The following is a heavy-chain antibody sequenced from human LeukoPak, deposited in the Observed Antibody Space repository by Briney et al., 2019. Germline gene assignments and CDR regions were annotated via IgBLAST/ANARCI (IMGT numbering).Heavy chain of an antibody. CDR3: ARGGSYFAFDI. V-gene: IGHV4-38-2*02. CDR2: IYHSGST. CDR1: GYSISSGYY. D-gene: IGHD1-26*01. J-gene: IGHJ3*02. Sequence: SETLSLTCTVSGYSISSGYYSGWIRQPPGKGLEWIGSIYHSGSTYYNPSLKSRVTISVDTSKNQFSLKLSSVTAADTAVYYCARGGSYFAFDIWGQGTMVTVSS.